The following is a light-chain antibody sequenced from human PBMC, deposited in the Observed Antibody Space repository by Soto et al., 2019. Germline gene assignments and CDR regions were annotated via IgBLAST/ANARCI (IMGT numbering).Light chain of an antibody. CDR2: DAS. CDR3: QQRLHWPPVT. V-gene: IGKV3-11*01. J-gene: IGKJ5*01. CDR1: QSVSYY. Sequence: VLTQSPATLSLSPGERATLSCRASQSVSYYLAWYQQKPCQAPRLLIYDASNRAAGIPARFSGSGSGTDFTLTISSLEPEDFAIYYCQQRLHWPPVTFGQGTRLEIK.